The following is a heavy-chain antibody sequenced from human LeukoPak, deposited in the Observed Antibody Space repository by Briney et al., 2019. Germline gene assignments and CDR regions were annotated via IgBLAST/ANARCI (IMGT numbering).Heavy chain of an antibody. Sequence: SETLSLTCTVSGGPISTPYWGWIRQPPGEGLEWIGYLDHSGTTNCNPSLKSRVTISVDTSKNRFSLKLTSVTAADTAVYYCARLYCYAGSCYAGLDHWGQGTLVTVSS. J-gene: IGHJ4*02. CDR2: LDHSGTT. V-gene: IGHV4-59*08. CDR3: ARLYCYAGSCYAGLDH. CDR1: GGPISTPY. D-gene: IGHD3-22*01.